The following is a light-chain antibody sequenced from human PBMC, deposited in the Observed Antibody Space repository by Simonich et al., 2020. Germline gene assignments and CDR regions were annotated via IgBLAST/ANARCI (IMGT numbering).Light chain of an antibody. Sequence: DIVMNQSPDTLAVSLGERATINCKSSQSVLYSSNNKNHLAWYQQKPGQTPKLLIYWASTRESGVPARLSGSGSGTDFTLTISSLQAEDVAVYYCQQYYSTPQTFGQGTKVEIK. J-gene: IGKJ1*01. CDR2: WAS. V-gene: IGKV4-1*01. CDR3: QQYYSTPQT. CDR1: QSVLYSSNNKNH.